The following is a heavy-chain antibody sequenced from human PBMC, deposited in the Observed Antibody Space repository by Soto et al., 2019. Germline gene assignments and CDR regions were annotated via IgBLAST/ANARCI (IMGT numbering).Heavy chain of an antibody. D-gene: IGHD6-19*01. Sequence: QVQLVQSGAEVKKPGSSVKVSCKASGGTFTSYAISWLRQAPGQGLEWMGGIIPIFGTANYAQKFQGRVTITADESTSTAYMELSRLRSEDTAVDYCARVLQWLLPPDYWGQGTLVTVSS. CDR3: ARVLQWLLPPDY. J-gene: IGHJ4*02. CDR2: IIPIFGTA. V-gene: IGHV1-69*01. CDR1: GGTFTSYA.